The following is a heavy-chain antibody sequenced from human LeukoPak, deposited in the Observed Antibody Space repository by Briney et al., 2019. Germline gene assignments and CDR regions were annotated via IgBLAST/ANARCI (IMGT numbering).Heavy chain of an antibody. Sequence: PSETLSLTCAVYGGSFSGYYRSWLRQPPGKGLEGIGEINHSGSTNYNPSLKSRVTISVDTSKNQFSLKLSSVTAADTAVYYCARDSSGRYYYYYYMDVWGKGTTVTVSS. D-gene: IGHD3-22*01. J-gene: IGHJ6*03. CDR3: ARDSSGRYYYYYYMDV. V-gene: IGHV4-34*01. CDR1: GGSFSGYY. CDR2: INHSGST.